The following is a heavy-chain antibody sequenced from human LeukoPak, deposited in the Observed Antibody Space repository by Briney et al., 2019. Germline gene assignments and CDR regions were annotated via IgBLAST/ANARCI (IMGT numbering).Heavy chain of an antibody. CDR1: GGSFSGYY. V-gene: IGHV4-34*01. J-gene: IGHJ5*02. CDR2: ISHSGST. D-gene: IGHD5-12*01. Sequence: SETLSLTCAVYGGSFSGYYWSWFRQPPGKGLEWIGEISHSGSTNYNPSLKSRVTISVDTSKNQFALKLSSVTAADTAVYYCARENIVATIDWFDPWGQGTLVTVSS. CDR3: ARENIVATIDWFDP.